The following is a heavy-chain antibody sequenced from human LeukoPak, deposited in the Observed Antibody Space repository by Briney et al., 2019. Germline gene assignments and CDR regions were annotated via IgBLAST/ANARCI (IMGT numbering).Heavy chain of an antibody. V-gene: IGHV3-49*03. CDR2: IRSKAYGGTT. J-gene: IGHJ6*03. CDR3: TRDVRDVVVTATLRRYYYYMDV. CDR1: GFTFTKHW. D-gene: IGHD2-21*02. Sequence: GGSLRLSCVASGFTFTKHWMSWFRQAPGKGLEWVGFIRSKAYGGTTEYAASVKGRFTISRDDSKSIAYLQMNSLKTEDTAVYYCTRDVRDVVVTATLRRYYYYMDVWGKGTTVTVSS.